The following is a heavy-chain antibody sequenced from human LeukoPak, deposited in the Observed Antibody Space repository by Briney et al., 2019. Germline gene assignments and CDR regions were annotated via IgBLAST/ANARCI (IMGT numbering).Heavy chain of an antibody. V-gene: IGHV1-69*13. D-gene: IGHD2-21*02. J-gene: IGHJ6*02. CDR2: IIPIFGTA. CDR1: GGTFSSYA. CDR3: ARGNRRIVGVTAILSYYYYGMDV. Sequence: SVKVSCKASGGTFSSYAISWVRQAPGQGLEWMGGIIPIFGTANYAQKFQGRVTITADESTSTAYMELRSLRFEDTAVYYCARGNRRIVGVTAILSYYYYGMDVWGQGTTVTVSS.